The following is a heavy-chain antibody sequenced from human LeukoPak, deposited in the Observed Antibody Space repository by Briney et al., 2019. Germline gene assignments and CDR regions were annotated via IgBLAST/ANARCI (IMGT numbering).Heavy chain of an antibody. CDR1: GFTFSSYC. CDR3: ARDGAFRIYDY. Sequence: GGSLRLSCAASGFTFSSYCMTWVRQAPGKGLEWVASIKQDGNEKYYVDSVKGRFTISRDNARNSLYLQMSSLRADDTAVYYCARDGAFRIYDYWGQGTLVTVSS. D-gene: IGHD3-3*02. J-gene: IGHJ4*02. CDR2: IKQDGNEK. V-gene: IGHV3-7*01.